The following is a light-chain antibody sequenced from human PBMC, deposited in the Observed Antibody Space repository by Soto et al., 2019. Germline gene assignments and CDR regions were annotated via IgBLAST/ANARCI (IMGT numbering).Light chain of an antibody. CDR2: SPS. CDR1: QSVSSNY. J-gene: IGKJ5*01. Sequence: EIVVTQSPGTLSLSPGERATLSCRASQSVSSNYLAWYQQRPGQAPRLLIYSPSSRATGIPDRFSGSESGTDFTLTISRLELEDFAVYYCQQFEDLPFTFGQGTRLEIK. V-gene: IGKV3-20*01. CDR3: QQFEDLPFT.